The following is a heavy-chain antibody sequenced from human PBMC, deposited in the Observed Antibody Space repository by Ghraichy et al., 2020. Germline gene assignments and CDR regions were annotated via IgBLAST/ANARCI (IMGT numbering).Heavy chain of an antibody. CDR1: GFTFSDSW. CDR2: IKTDGSAT. CDR3: ATTGGGI. Sequence: SCAASGFTFSDSWMSWVRQAPGKGLESVACIKTDGSATYYVDSMKGRVTISRDNARNSLSLQMNSLRVEDTAIYYCATTGGGIWGQGTMVIVSS. V-gene: IGHV3-7*03. D-gene: IGHD6-25*01. J-gene: IGHJ3*02.